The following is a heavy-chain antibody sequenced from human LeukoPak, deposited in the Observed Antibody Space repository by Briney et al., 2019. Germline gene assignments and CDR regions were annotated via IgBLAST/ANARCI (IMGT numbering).Heavy chain of an antibody. Sequence: GRPLKPPGAPPEFTFSDYPINGARRAPGKGLDGVAVISYDGSNKYYADSVKGRFTISRDNSKNTLYLQMNSLRAEDTAVYYCARVFDDYSNYEVDYWGQGTLVTVSS. CDR3: ARVFDDYSNYEVDY. J-gene: IGHJ4*02. V-gene: IGHV3-30*04. D-gene: IGHD4-11*01. CDR2: ISYDGSNK. CDR1: EFTFSDYP.